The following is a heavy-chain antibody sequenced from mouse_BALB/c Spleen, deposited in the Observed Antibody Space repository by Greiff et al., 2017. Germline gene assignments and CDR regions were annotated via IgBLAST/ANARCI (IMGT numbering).Heavy chain of an antibody. V-gene: IGHV5-9-4*01. D-gene: IGHD2-4*01. CDR2: ISSGGSYT. CDR1: GFTFSSYA. Sequence: EVKLMESGGGLVKPGGSLKLSCAASGFTFSSYAMSWVRQSPEKRLEWVAEISSGGSYTYYPDTVTGRFTISRDNAKNTLYLEMSSLRSEDTAMYYCARALIYYDSYYYAMDYWGQGTSVTVSS. J-gene: IGHJ4*01. CDR3: ARALIYYDSYYYAMDY.